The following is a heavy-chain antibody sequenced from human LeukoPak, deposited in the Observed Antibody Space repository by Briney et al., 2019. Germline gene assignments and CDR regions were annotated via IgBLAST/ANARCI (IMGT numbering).Heavy chain of an antibody. V-gene: IGHV4-31*03. J-gene: IGHJ5*02. Sequence: SQTLSLTCTVSGGSISSGGYYWSWIRQHPGKGLEWIGYIYYSGGTNYNPSLKSRVTTSVDTSKNQFSLKLTSVTAADTAVYYCARYRGNSNGGFDPWGQGTLVTVSS. CDR3: ARYRGNSNGGFDP. CDR1: GGSISSGGYY. D-gene: IGHD4-23*01. CDR2: IYYSGGT.